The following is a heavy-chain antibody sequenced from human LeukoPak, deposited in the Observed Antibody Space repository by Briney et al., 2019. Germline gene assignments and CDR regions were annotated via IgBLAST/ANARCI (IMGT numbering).Heavy chain of an antibody. CDR1: GFTFSSYS. CDR3: ARDPPYSSGWYGRGYGMDV. CDR2: ISSSSSYI. D-gene: IGHD6-19*01. J-gene: IGHJ6*02. Sequence: GGSLRLSCAASGFTFSSYSMNWVRQAPGKGLEWVSSISSSSSYIYYADSVKGRFTISRDKAKNSLYLQMNSLRAEDTAVYYCARDPPYSSGWYGRGYGMDVWGQGTTVTVSS. V-gene: IGHV3-21*01.